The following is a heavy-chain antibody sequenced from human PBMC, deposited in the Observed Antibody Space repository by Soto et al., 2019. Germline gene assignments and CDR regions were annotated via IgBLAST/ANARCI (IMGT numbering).Heavy chain of an antibody. J-gene: IGHJ3*02. V-gene: IGHV1-18*01. CDR3: ARVGMKYSSSWYPDAFDI. Sequence: ASVKVSCKASGYTFTSYGISWVRQAPGQGIEWMGWISAYNGNTNYAQKLQGRVTMTTDTSTSTAYMELRSLRSDDTAVYYCARVGMKYSSSWYPDAFDIWGQGTMVTVSS. CDR1: GYTFTSYG. CDR2: ISAYNGNT. D-gene: IGHD6-13*01.